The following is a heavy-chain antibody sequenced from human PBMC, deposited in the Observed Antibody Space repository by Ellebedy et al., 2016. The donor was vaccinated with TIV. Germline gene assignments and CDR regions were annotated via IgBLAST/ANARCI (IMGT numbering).Heavy chain of an antibody. CDR1: GYSFSTYW. J-gene: IGHJ4*02. D-gene: IGHD2/OR15-2a*01. CDR3: ARTDETTDFDY. V-gene: IGHV5-10-1*01. CDR2: IDPSDSST. Sequence: KVSCKGSGYSFSTYWITWVRQMPGKGLEWMGRIDPSDSSTDYSPSFHGHVTISADKSISTAFLQWGSLKASDTAMYYCARTDETTDFDYWGPGTLVTVSS.